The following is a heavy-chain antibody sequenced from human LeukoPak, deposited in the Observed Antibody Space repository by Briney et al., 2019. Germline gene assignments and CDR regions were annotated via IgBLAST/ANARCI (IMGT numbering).Heavy chain of an antibody. J-gene: IGHJ4*02. CDR1: GFTFSSYG. Sequence: GRSLRLSCAASGFTFSSYGMHWVRQAPGKGLEWVAVISYDGSNKYYADSVKGRFTISRDNSKNTLYLQMNSLRAEDTAVYYCAREYPKAARAWGYWGQGTLVTVSS. D-gene: IGHD6-6*01. CDR3: AREYPKAARAWGY. V-gene: IGHV3-30*03. CDR2: ISYDGSNK.